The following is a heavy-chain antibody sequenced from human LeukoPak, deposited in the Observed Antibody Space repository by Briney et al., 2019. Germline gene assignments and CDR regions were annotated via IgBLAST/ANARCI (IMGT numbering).Heavy chain of an antibody. CDR1: GFTVSSNY. CDR3: AKEVIVVVVAATPDY. Sequence: GGSLRLSCAASGFTVSSNYMSWVRQAPGKGLEWVSVIYSGGSTYYADSVKGRFTISRDNSKNTLYLQMNSLRAEDTAVYYCAKEVIVVVVAATPDYWGQGTLVTVSS. J-gene: IGHJ4*02. CDR2: IYSGGST. D-gene: IGHD2-15*01. V-gene: IGHV3-53*01.